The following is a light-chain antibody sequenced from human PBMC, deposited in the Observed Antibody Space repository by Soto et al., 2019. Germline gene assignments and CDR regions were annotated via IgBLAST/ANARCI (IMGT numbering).Light chain of an antibody. CDR1: SSDVGGHNY. CDR2: EVR. Sequence: QSALTQPASVSGSPGQSITISCTGTSSDVGGHNYVSWYQQHPGKAPKLLIYEVRVRPSGVSIRFSGSKSANTASLTISGLQAEDEADYYCSSYTTTSTLRVFGGGTKVTV. V-gene: IGLV2-14*01. J-gene: IGLJ3*02. CDR3: SSYTTTSTLRV.